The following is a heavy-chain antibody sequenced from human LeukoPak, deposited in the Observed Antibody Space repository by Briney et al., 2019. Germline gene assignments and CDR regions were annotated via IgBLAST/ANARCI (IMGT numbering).Heavy chain of an antibody. Sequence: PGGSLRLSCAASGFNFKTYFMLWVRQAPGKGLEWLAVITYDGSDKYYADSVKGRLTISRDNSKKTLYLQVDNLIGEDTAVYYCAREDRFGATYRLDYRGQGTLVTVSS. CDR3: AREDRFGATYRLDY. D-gene: IGHD4/OR15-4a*01. CDR2: ITYDGSDK. CDR1: GFNFKTYF. J-gene: IGHJ4*02. V-gene: IGHV3-30*04.